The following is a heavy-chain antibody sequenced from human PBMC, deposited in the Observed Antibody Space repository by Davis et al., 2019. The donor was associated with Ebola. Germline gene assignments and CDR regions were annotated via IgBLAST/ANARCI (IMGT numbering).Heavy chain of an antibody. Sequence: PSETLSLTCTVSGGSVSSGSYYWSWIRQPPGKGLEWIGYIYYSGSTNYNPSLKSRVTISVDTSKNQFSLKLSSVTAADTAVYYCARHGPYSGSLSHYYYYGMDVWGQGTTVTVSS. CDR1: GGSVSSGSYY. CDR2: IYYSGST. V-gene: IGHV4-61*01. J-gene: IGHJ6*02. D-gene: IGHD1-26*01. CDR3: ARHGPYSGSLSHYYYYGMDV.